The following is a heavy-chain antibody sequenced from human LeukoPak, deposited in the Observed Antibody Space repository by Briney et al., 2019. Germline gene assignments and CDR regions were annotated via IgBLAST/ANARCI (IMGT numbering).Heavy chain of an antibody. CDR3: ARDGPDYDFWSGPEGYNWFDP. Sequence: SETLSLTCTVSGYSISSGYYWGWIRQPPGKGLEWIGSIYHSGSTYYNPSLKSRVTISVDTSKNQFSLKLSSVTAADTAVYYCARDGPDYDFWSGPEGYNWFDPWGQGTLVTVSS. CDR1: GYSISSGYY. D-gene: IGHD3-3*01. J-gene: IGHJ5*02. CDR2: IYHSGST. V-gene: IGHV4-38-2*02.